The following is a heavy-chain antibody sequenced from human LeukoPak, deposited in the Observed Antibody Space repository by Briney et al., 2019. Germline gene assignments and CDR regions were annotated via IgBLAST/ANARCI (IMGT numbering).Heavy chain of an antibody. CDR1: GFSVSDYD. V-gene: IGHV3-11*04. CDR2: ISSSGRLT. CDR3: ARDPGTTSDS. J-gene: IGHJ5*02. Sequence: GGSLRLSCAASGFSVSDYDMSWIRQTPGKGLEWISYISSSGRLTKHLDSVKGRFTMSRDNAKNSLYLQMTSLRADDTAVYYCARDPGTTSDSWGQGTLVTVSS. D-gene: IGHD1-1*01.